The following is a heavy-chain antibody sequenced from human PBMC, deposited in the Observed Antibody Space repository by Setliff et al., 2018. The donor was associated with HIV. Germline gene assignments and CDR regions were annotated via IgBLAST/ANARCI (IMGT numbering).Heavy chain of an antibody. Sequence: NPSETLSLTCAVYGGSFSGYFWSWMRQPPGKGLEWIGEINNSGSTNYNPSLKSRVTISVDTSKNQFSLKLTSVTAADTAVYYCARGPYTSSWYVSVYWFDPWGQGTLVTVSS. D-gene: IGHD6-13*01. V-gene: IGHV4-34*01. CDR3: ARGPYTSSWYVSVYWFDP. J-gene: IGHJ5*02. CDR2: INNSGST. CDR1: GGSFSGYF.